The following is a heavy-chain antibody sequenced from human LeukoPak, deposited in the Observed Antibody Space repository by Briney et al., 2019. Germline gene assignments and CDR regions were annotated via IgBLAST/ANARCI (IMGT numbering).Heavy chain of an antibody. CDR2: IYYSGST. D-gene: IGHD2/OR15-2a*01. CDR3: ARGETVLLYFDY. CDR1: GGSISSHY. Sequence: SETLPLTCTVSGGSISSHYWSWIRQPPGKGLEWIGYIYYSGSTNYNPSLKSRVTISVDTSKNQFSLKLSSVTAADTAVYYCARGETVLLYFDYWGQGPRSPSPQ. V-gene: IGHV4-59*11. J-gene: IGHJ4*02.